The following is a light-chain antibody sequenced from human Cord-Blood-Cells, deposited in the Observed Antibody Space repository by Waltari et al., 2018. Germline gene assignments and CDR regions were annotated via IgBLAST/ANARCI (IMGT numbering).Light chain of an antibody. CDR3: CSYAGSSTLV. J-gene: IGLJ2*01. CDR2: EGS. CDR1: SSDVGSYNL. V-gene: IGLV2-23*01. Sequence: QSALTQPASVSGSPGQSITISCTGTSSDVGSYNLVSWYQQHPGKAPKLMIYEGSKRPSGVSNRFSGSKTCSTASLTISGLQAEDEADYCCCSYAGSSTLVFGGGTKLTVL.